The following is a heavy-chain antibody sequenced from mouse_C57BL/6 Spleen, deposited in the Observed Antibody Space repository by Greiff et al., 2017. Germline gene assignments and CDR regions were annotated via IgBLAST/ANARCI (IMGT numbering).Heavy chain of an antibody. CDR3: ASSLSYYAMDD. CDR2: ISYDGSN. V-gene: IGHV3-6*01. D-gene: IGHD1-1*02. CDR1: GYSITSGYY. J-gene: IGHJ4*01. Sequence: VQLQQSGPGLVKPSQSLSLTCSVTGYSITSGYYWNWIRQFPGNKLEWMGYISYDGSNNYNPSLKNRISITRDTSKNQFFLKLNSVTTEDTATYYCASSLSYYAMDDWGQGTSVTVSS.